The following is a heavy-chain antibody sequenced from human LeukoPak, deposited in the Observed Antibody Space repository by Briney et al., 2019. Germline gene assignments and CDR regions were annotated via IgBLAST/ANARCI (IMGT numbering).Heavy chain of an antibody. D-gene: IGHD2-15*01. CDR3: TTDTWYSAGH. V-gene: IGHV3-7*03. Sequence: PGGSLRLSCTASGFILSGSWMAWIRQAPGKGLEWVAIIKKDGSEKYYVDSMKGRFTISRDNAKNSLFLQMNSLRAEDTAIYYCTTDTWYSAGHWGQGTLVTVSS. CDR2: IKKDGSEK. J-gene: IGHJ4*02. CDR1: GFILSGSW.